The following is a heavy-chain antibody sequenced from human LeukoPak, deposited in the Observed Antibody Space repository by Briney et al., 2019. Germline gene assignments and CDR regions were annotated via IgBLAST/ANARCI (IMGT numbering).Heavy chain of an antibody. CDR2: MNPNSGNT. D-gene: IGHD3-9*01. CDR3: AGVETYYDILTGPAPFDP. J-gene: IGHJ5*02. CDR1: GYTFTSYD. V-gene: IGHV1-8*01. Sequence: GASVKVSCKASGYTFTSYDINWVRQATGQGLEWMGWMNPNSGNTGYAQKFQGRVTMTRNTSISTAYMELSSLRSEDTAVYYCAGVETYYDILTGPAPFDPWGQGTLVTVSS.